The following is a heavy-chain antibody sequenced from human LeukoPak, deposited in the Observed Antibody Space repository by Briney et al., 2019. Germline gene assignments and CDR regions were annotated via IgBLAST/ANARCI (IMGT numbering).Heavy chain of an antibody. CDR3: ARHWDGTDS. Sequence: ASETLSLTCTVPGGSISSSTYYWGWIRQPPGKGLEWFGSIYYSGSTYYNPSLKSRVTISVDTSKNQFSLKLSSVTAADTAVYYCARHWDGTDSWGQGTLVTVSS. J-gene: IGHJ5*01. V-gene: IGHV4-39*01. D-gene: IGHD6-13*01. CDR1: GGSISSSTYY. CDR2: IYYSGST.